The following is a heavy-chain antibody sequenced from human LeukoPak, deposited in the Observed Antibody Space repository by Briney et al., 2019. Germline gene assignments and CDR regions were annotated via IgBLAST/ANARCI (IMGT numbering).Heavy chain of an antibody. J-gene: IGHJ4*02. CDR1: GYTFTSYG. V-gene: IGHV1-18*01. CDR3: AREIAAAGWIDSEDQGDYFDY. CDR2: ISAYNGNT. D-gene: IGHD6-13*01. Sequence: GASVKVSCKASGYTFTSYGISWVRQAPGQGLEWMGWISAYNGNTNYAQKLQGRVTMTTDTSTSTAYMELRSLRSDDTAVYYCAREIAAAGWIDSEDQGDYFDYWGQGTLVTVSS.